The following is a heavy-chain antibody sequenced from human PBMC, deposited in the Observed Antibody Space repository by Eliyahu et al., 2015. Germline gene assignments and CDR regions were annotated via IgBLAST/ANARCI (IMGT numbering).Heavy chain of an antibody. CDR1: GGSFSGYY. J-gene: IGHJ5*02. D-gene: IGHD2-2*01. V-gene: IGHV4-34*01. CDR2: INHSGST. CDR3: ARGRFGAYIVVVPAARFDP. Sequence: QVQLQQWGAGLLKPSETLSLTCAXYGGSFSGYYWSWIRQPPGKGLEWIGEINHSGSTNYNPSLKSRVTISVDTSKNQFSLKLSSVTAADTAVYYCARGRFGAYIVVVPAARFDPWGQGTLXTVSS.